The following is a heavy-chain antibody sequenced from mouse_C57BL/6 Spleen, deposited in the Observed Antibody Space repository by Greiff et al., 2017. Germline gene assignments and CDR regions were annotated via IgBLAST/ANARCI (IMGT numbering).Heavy chain of an antibody. Sequence: QVQLQQPGAELVKPGASVKLSCKASGYTFTSYWMQWVKQRPGQGLEWIGEIDPSDSYTNYNQKFKGKATLTVDTSSSTAYMQLSSLTSEDSAVYYCARYYGSSDDWYFDVWGTGTTVTVSS. CDR3: ARYYGSSDDWYFDV. D-gene: IGHD1-1*01. CDR2: IDPSDSYT. V-gene: IGHV1-50*01. CDR1: GYTFTSYW. J-gene: IGHJ1*03.